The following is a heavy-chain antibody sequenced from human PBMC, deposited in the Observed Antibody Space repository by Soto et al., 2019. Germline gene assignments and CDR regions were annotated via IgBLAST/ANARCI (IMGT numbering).Heavy chain of an antibody. V-gene: IGHV4-59*03. CDR2: IYNTGTT. CDR1: GAAMSSYY. CDR3: ATDSTGYYSDAFDV. D-gene: IGHD3-22*01. J-gene: IGHJ3*01. Sequence: QLQESGPGLVKPSETLSLTCTVSGAAMSSYYWSWVRQSPGKGLEWIGYIYNTGTTDYNPSLKSRVTISVERSKFQFSLKLTSVTAADTAVYYCATDSTGYYSDAFDVWGQGARVIVSS.